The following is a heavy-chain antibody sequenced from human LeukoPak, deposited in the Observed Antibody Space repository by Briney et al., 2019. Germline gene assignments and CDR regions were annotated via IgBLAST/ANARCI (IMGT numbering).Heavy chain of an antibody. Sequence: SETLSLTCTLSGGSIRNAGYYWSWIRQHPGRGLEWVGDIYYSGNTTYSPSLKSRLNISVDTSKNQFSLRLSSVTAADTAVYYCARVEGYYYMTGGGKGTTVT. CDR3: ARVEGYYYMTG. V-gene: IGHV4-31*03. CDR1: GGSIRNAGYY. J-gene: IGHJ6*03. CDR2: IYYSGNT.